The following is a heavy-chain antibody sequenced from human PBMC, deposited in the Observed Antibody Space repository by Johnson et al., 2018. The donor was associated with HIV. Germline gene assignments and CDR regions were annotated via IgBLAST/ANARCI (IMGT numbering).Heavy chain of an antibody. D-gene: IGHD3-3*02. V-gene: IGHV3-7*01. CDR3: ARDRASILGFGATQFAFDI. CDR2: IKQDGSEK. Sequence: VQLVESGGGLVQPGGSLRLSCAASGFTFSSYWMSWVRQAPGKGLEWVANIKQDGSEKYYVDSVKGRFTISRDNAKNSLYLQMNSLRAEDTAVYYCARDRASILGFGATQFAFDIWGQGTMVTVSS. CDR1: GFTFSSYW. J-gene: IGHJ3*02.